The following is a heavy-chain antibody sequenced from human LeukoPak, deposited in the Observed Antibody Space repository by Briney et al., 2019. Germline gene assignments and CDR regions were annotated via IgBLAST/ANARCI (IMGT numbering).Heavy chain of an antibody. CDR3: ARDIVATGGRYFDH. J-gene: IGHJ4*02. D-gene: IGHD6-13*01. CDR1: GLIFRSYG. Sequence: PGGSLRLSCAASGLIFRSYGMHWVRQTPGEGLEWVAAIWYDGSNKYYAGSVKGRFTISRDNSENTLSLQMNSLRGEDTAVYYCARDIVATGGRYFDHWGQGTLVTVSS. V-gene: IGHV3-33*01. CDR2: IWYDGSNK.